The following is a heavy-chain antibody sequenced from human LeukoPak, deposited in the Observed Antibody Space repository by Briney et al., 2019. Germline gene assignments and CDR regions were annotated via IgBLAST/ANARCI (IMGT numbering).Heavy chain of an antibody. CDR2: MYYSGSA. Sequence: PSETLSLTCTVSGGSISTNSYYWSWIRQPPGKGLEWIGSMYYSGSAYYNPSLKSRVTISVDTSKNQFSLKLSSVTAADTAVYYCAGAPGIVVVPAGMVVTASRSFDYWGRGTLVTVSS. CDR1: GGSISTNSYY. V-gene: IGHV4-39*01. CDR3: AGAPGIVVVPAGMVVTASRSFDY. D-gene: IGHD2-2*01. J-gene: IGHJ4*02.